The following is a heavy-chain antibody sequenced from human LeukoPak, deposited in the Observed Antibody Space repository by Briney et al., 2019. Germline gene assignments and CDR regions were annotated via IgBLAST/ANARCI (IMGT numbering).Heavy chain of an antibody. Sequence: PSETLSLTCTVSGGSISSYYWSWIRQPPGKGLEWIGYIYYSGSANYNPSLRSRVTISVDTSKNQFSLNLSSVTAADTAVYYCARVLPRDFWSGYYRFDPWGQGTQVTVSS. D-gene: IGHD3-3*01. CDR2: IYYSGSA. V-gene: IGHV4-59*12. CDR1: GGSISSYY. J-gene: IGHJ5*02. CDR3: ARVLPRDFWSGYYRFDP.